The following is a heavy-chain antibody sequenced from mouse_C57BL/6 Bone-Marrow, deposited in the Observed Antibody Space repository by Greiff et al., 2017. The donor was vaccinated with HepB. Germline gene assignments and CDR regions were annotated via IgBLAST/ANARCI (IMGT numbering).Heavy chain of an antibody. CDR1: GYAFSSSW. V-gene: IGHV1-82*01. J-gene: IGHJ2*01. D-gene: IGHD1-1*01. CDR2: IYPGDGDT. CDR3: ARQLYYGSSSDY. Sequence: QVQLQQSGPELVKPGASVKISCKASGYAFSSSWMNWVKQRPGKGLEWIGRIYPGDGDTNYNGKFKGKATLTADKSSSTAYMQLSSLTSEDSAVYFCARQLYYGSSSDYWGQGTTLTVSS.